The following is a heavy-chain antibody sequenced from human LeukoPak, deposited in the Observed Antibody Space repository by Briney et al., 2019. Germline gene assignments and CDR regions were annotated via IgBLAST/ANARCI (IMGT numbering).Heavy chain of an antibody. Sequence: ASETLSLTCAVYGGSFSGYYWSWIRQPPGKGLEWIGEINHSGSTNYNPSLKSRVTISVDTSKNQISRKLSSVTAADTAVYYCARGAVDGYRGYRGQGTLVTVS. D-gene: IGHD5-24*01. V-gene: IGHV4-34*01. CDR2: INHSGST. CDR3: ARGAVDGYRGY. CDR1: GGSFSGYY. J-gene: IGHJ4*02.